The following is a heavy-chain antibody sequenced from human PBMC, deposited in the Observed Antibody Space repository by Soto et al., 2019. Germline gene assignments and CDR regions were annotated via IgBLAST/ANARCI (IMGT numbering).Heavy chain of an antibody. CDR2: INPGNASP. Sequence: QVQLAQSGAEVKKPGASVKVSCQASGYTFTKHYMHWVRQAPGQGLEWMGVINPGNASPRYAQKFQGRVTVTSDTSTSTVCMELTSLTSDDTAVHYCAIGSSSGSGGTGVLNVWGQGTMVTVSS. V-gene: IGHV1-46*01. J-gene: IGHJ3*01. CDR1: GYTFTKHY. D-gene: IGHD3-10*01. CDR3: AIGSSSGSGGTGVLNV.